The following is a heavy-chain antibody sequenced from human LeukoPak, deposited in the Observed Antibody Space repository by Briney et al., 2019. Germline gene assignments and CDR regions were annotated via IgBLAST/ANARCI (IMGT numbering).Heavy chain of an antibody. CDR2: IYSGGST. Sequence: GGSLRLSCAASGFTVSSNYMSWVRQAPGKGLEWVSVIYSGGSTYYADSVKGRFTISRDNSKNTLYLQMNSLRAEDTAVYYCAKDTSSWAYFDYWGQGTLATVSS. CDR3: AKDTSSWAYFDY. CDR1: GFTVSSNY. V-gene: IGHV3-53*01. D-gene: IGHD6-13*01. J-gene: IGHJ4*02.